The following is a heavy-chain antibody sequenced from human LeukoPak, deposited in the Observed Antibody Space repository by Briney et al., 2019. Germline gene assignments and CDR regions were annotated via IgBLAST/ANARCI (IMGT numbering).Heavy chain of an antibody. J-gene: IGHJ3*02. CDR2: IGDNGGDT. CDR3: AQFGILPVYDAFHI. V-gene: IGHV3-23*01. Sequence: PGGSLRLSCAASGFTFSSYAMSWVRQAPGKGLEWFSAIGDNGGDTHYADSVKGRFTISRDNSKNTLYLQMNSLRAEDTAVYYCAQFGILPVYDAFHIWGQGTMVTVSS. CDR1: GFTFSSYA. D-gene: IGHD3-9*01.